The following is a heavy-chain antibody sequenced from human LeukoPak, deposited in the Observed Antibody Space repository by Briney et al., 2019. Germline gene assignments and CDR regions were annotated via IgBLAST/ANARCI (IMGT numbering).Heavy chain of an antibody. V-gene: IGHV3-7*01. CDR3: VTWSTPTH. CDR1: GVTFSSYW. J-gene: IGHJ4*02. Sequence: GGPLKLSCAASGVTFSSYWTSWIRQAPGKGLEWVAHTNQDGSDIYYVDSVKGRFTFSRDNAKNSLFLQMNSLRADDTAVYYCVTWSTPTHWGQGTVVTVSS. CDR2: TNQDGSDI.